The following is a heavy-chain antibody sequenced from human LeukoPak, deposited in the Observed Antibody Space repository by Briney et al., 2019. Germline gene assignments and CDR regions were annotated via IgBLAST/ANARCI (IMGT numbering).Heavy chain of an antibody. CDR1: GYTFTGYY. D-gene: IGHD1-1*01. V-gene: IGHV1-2*06. J-gene: IGHJ4*02. CDR2: INPNSGGT. Sequence: ASVKVSCTASGYTFTGYYMHWVRQAPGQGLEWMGRINPNSGGTNYAQKFQGRVTMTRDTSISTAYMELSRLRSDDTAVYYCARPRAGYAYYFDYWGQGTLVTVSS. CDR3: ARPRAGYAYYFDY.